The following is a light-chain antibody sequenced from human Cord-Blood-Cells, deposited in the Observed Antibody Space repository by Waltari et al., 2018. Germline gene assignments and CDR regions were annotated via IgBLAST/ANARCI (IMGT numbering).Light chain of an antibody. CDR1: QSVSSSY. J-gene: IGKJ3*01. V-gene: IGKV3-20*01. CDR3: QQYGSSPLT. Sequence: EIVLTQSPGTLSLSPGERATLSCRVSQSVSSSYLAWYQQKPGQAPMLLIYGASSRATGIPDRFSGSGSGTDFTLTISRLEPEDFAVYYCQQYGSSPLTFGPGTKVDIK. CDR2: GAS.